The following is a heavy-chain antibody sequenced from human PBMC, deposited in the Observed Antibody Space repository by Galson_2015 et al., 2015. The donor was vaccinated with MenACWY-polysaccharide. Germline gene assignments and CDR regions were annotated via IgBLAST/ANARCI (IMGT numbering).Heavy chain of an antibody. Sequence: SLRLSCAASGITFSSNAMTWVRQAPGKGLEWISGIGTGGGTYYADSVKGRFTISRDNSKSMVYLQMSSLRAEDTAIYYCAKFKYSSSWSSTHGLDVWGQGTTVTVSS. CDR3: AKFKYSSSWSSTHGLDV. D-gene: IGHD6-13*01. CDR1: GITFSSNA. J-gene: IGHJ6*02. CDR2: IGTGGGT. V-gene: IGHV3-23*01.